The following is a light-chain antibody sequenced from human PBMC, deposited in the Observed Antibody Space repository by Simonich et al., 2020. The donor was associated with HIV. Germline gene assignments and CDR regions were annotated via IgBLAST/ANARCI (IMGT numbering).Light chain of an antibody. CDR3: QQYYNSPLT. J-gene: IGKJ1*01. Sequence: IVMTQSPDSLAVSLGERATINCKSSQSVFYISNNKNYLAWYQQKPGQPPKLRIYWAATRESGGPDRFSGSGSGTEFTLTISSLQAEDVAVYYCQQYYNSPLTFGQGTNVEVK. V-gene: IGKV4-1*01. CDR1: QSVFYISNNKNY. CDR2: WAA.